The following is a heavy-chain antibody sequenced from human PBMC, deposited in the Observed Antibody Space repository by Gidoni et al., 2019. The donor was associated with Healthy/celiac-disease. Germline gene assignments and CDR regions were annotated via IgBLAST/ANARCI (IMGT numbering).Heavy chain of an antibody. Sequence: QVQLQQWGAGLLKPSATLSLTRAVYGGSFSGYYWSWIRQPPGKGLEWIGEINHSGSTNYNPSLKSRVTISVDTSKNQFSLKLSSVTAADTAVYYCARGPLWSYYDSSGYLLWGQGTLVTVSS. J-gene: IGHJ4*02. CDR3: ARGPLWSYYDSSGYLL. CDR1: GGSFSGYY. CDR2: INHSGST. D-gene: IGHD3-22*01. V-gene: IGHV4-34*01.